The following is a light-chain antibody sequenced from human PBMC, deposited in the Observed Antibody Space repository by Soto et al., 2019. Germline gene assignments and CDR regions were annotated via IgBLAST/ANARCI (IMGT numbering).Light chain of an antibody. CDR3: TSWTTSTTMI. V-gene: IGLV2-14*03. Sequence: QSALTQPASVSGSPGQSITISCTGTSSVLGAYNFVSWYQQHPGKAPKLMLYDVNIRPSGVSNRFSGSKSGNTASLTISGLQAEDEADYYCTSWTTSTTMIFGGGTKLTVL. CDR2: DVN. J-gene: IGLJ2*01. CDR1: SSVLGAYNF.